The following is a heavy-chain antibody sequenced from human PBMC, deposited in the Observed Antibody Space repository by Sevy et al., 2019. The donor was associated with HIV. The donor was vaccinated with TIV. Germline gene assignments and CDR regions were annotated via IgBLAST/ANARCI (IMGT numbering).Heavy chain of an antibody. D-gene: IGHD5-12*01. J-gene: IGHJ4*02. CDR1: GFTFSSYS. Sequence: GGSLRLSCAASGFTFSSYSMNWVRQAPGKGLEWDSSISSSSSYIYYADSVKGRFTISRDNAKNSLYLQMNSLRAEDTAVYYCARDAGSGYAALDYWGQGTLVTVSS. CDR2: ISSSSSYI. CDR3: ARDAGSGYAALDY. V-gene: IGHV3-21*01.